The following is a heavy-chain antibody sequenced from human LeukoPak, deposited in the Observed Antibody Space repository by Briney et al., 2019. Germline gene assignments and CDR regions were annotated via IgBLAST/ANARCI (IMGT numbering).Heavy chain of an antibody. J-gene: IGHJ6*04. Sequence: SETLSLTCAVYGGSFSDYYWSWIRQPPGKGLEWIGEINHSGSTNYNPSLKSRVTISVDTSKNQFSLKLSSVTAADTAVYYCARVTTPAGYCSSTSCYRGGGMDVWGKGTTVTVSS. CDR3: ARVTTPAGYCSSTSCYRGGGMDV. V-gene: IGHV4-34*01. CDR2: INHSGST. CDR1: GGSFSDYY. D-gene: IGHD2-2*01.